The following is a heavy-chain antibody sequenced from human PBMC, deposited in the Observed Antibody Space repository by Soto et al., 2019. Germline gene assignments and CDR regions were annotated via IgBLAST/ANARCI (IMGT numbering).Heavy chain of an antibody. CDR1: GGSFSGHY. CDR3: ARGVPGYSSSWYAY. V-gene: IGHV4-34*01. CDR2: INDGGTT. J-gene: IGHJ4*02. D-gene: IGHD6-13*01. Sequence: QVQLQQWGAGLLKPSETLSLTCAVYGGSFSGHYWSWIRQPPGKGLEWIGEINDGGTTNYNPSLKSRVIISVDTSQHQFSLKLRSVTAADTAVYYCARGVPGYSSSWYAYWGQGTLVAVYS.